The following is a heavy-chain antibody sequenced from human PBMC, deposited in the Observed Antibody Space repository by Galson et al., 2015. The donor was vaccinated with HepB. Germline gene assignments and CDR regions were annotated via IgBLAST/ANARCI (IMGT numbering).Heavy chain of an antibody. CDR3: ARGALVGVVGGSQNNWFGP. Sequence: SCKASGYTFSSYSITWVRQAPGQGLEWMGWISPYNRDTSFARKFQDRVTVTTDTFTSTAYMELRSLRSDDTAVYYCARGALVGVVGGSQNNWFGPWGQGTLVTVSS. CDR1: GYTFSSYS. D-gene: IGHD2-15*01. J-gene: IGHJ5*02. V-gene: IGHV1-18*04. CDR2: ISPYNRDT.